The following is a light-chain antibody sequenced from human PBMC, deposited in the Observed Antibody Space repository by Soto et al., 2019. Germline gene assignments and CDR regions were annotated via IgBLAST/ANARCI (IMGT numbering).Light chain of an antibody. CDR2: ENN. J-gene: IGLJ1*01. CDR1: SSNIGNNY. CDR3: GTWDSRLSAGV. V-gene: IGLV1-51*02. Sequence: QSVRTQPPSVSAAPGQKVTISCSGSSSNIGNNYVSWYQQLPGTAPKLLIYENNKRPSGIPDRFSGSKSGTSATLGITGLQTGVEADYYCGTWDSRLSAGVLGTWSKVTIL.